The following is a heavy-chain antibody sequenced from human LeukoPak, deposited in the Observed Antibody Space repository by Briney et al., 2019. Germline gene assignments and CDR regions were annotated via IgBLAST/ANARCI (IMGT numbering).Heavy chain of an antibody. Sequence: GRSLRLSCAASGFTFDDYAMHWVRQAPGKGLEWVSGISWNSGNIDYADSVKGRFTTSRDNAKNSLYLQMNSLRAEDMALYYCAKASGSYYYYYIDVWGKGTTVTVSS. V-gene: IGHV3-9*03. CDR1: GFTFDDYA. CDR3: AKASGSYYYYYIDV. CDR2: ISWNSGNI. D-gene: IGHD3-10*01. J-gene: IGHJ6*03.